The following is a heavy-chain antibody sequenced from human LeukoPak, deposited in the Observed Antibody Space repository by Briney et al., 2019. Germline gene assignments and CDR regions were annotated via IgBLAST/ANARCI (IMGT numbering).Heavy chain of an antibody. Sequence: SETLSLTCTVSGGSISSSSYYWGWIRQPPGKGLEWIGSIYYSGSTYYNPSLKSRVTISVDTSKNQFSLRLGSVTAADTAVHYCARQEGSIAAPFGYWGHGTLVTVSS. V-gene: IGHV4-39*01. D-gene: IGHD6-6*01. CDR3: ARQEGSIAAPFGY. CDR2: IYYSGST. J-gene: IGHJ4*01. CDR1: GGSISSSSYY.